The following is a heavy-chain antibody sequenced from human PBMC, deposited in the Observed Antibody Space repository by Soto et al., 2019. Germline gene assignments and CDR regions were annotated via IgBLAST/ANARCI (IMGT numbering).Heavy chain of an antibody. V-gene: IGHV4-59*08. Sequence: PSETLSLTCAVYGGSFSGYYWSWIRQPPGKGLEWIGYIYYSGSTNYNPSLKSRVTISVDTSKNQFSLKLSSVTAADTAVYYCARPGIVGATTGFDYWGQGTLVTVSS. CDR2: IYYSGST. J-gene: IGHJ4*02. D-gene: IGHD1-26*01. CDR3: ARPGIVGATTGFDY. CDR1: GGSFSGYY.